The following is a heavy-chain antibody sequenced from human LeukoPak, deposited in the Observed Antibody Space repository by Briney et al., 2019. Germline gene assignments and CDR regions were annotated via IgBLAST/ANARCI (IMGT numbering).Heavy chain of an antibody. CDR2: IWYDGSNK. D-gene: IGHD2-15*01. Sequence: PGGSLRLSCAASGFTFSSYGMHWVRQAPGKGLEWVAVIWYDGSNKYYADSVKGRFTIARDNSKNTPYLQMNSLRAEDTAVYYCARDWSVVVVAASKGMDVWGQGTTVTVSS. CDR1: GFTFSSYG. J-gene: IGHJ6*02. CDR3: ARDWSVVVVAASKGMDV. V-gene: IGHV3-33*01.